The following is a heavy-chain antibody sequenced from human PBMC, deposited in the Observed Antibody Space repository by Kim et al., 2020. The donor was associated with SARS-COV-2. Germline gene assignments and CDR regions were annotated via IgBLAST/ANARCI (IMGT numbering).Heavy chain of an antibody. CDR1: GFAFYNCE. CDR3: ASLRAVREGY. Sequence: GGSLRLSCAASGFAFYNCEMNWVRQAPGKGLEWIAFITKSGTITNYADSVKGRLTITRDNSMNTLYLQMNSLRAEDTAIYYCASLRAVREGYWGQGTLVTVSS. V-gene: IGHV3-48*03. J-gene: IGHJ4*02. D-gene: IGHD3-10*02. CDR2: ITKSGTIT.